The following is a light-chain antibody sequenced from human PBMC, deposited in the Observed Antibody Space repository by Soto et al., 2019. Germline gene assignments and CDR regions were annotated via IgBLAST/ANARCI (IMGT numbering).Light chain of an antibody. CDR3: QSYDSSLTTYV. Sequence: QSVLTQPPSVSDAPGQRVTISCTGTSSDIGAGYDVHWYQQLPGAAPKLLIYPNAIRPSGVPDRFSASKSGTSASLAITGLRAEDEADYYCQSYDSSLTTYVFGTGTKVTVL. CDR2: PNA. J-gene: IGLJ1*01. V-gene: IGLV1-40*01. CDR1: SSDIGAGYD.